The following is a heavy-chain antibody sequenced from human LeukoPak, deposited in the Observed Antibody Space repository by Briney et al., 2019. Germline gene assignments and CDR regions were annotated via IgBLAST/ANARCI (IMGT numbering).Heavy chain of an antibody. CDR2: IIPIFGTA. Sequence: ASVKASCKASGGTFSSYAISWVRQAPGQGLEWMGGIIPIFGTANYAQKFQGRVTITTDESTSTAYMELSSLRSEDTAVYYCASSRPSSSFDYWGQGTLVTVSS. J-gene: IGHJ4*02. D-gene: IGHD6-6*01. CDR3: ASSRPSSSFDY. V-gene: IGHV1-69*05. CDR1: GGTFSSYA.